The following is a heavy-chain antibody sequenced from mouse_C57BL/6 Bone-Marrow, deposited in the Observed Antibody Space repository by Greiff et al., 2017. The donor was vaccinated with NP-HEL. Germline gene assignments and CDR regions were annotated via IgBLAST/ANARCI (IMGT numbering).Heavy chain of an antibody. Sequence: EVKLQQSGPELVKPGASVKISCKASGYTFTDYYMNWVKQSHGKSLEWIGDINPNNGGTSYNQKFKGKATLTVDKSSSTAYMELRSLTSEDSAVYYCAREGYGDFDYWGQGTTLTVSS. CDR2: INPNNGGT. CDR3: AREGYGDFDY. J-gene: IGHJ2*01. V-gene: IGHV1-26*01. D-gene: IGHD2-2*01. CDR1: GYTFTDYY.